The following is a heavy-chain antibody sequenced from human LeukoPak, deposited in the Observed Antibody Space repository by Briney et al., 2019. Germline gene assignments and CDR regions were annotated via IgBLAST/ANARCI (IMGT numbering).Heavy chain of an antibody. J-gene: IGHJ4*02. V-gene: IGHV4-59*08. D-gene: IGHD6-19*01. CDR3: ARRFNSVWYFDY. CDR2: IYYSGTT. Sequence: SETLSLTCSASGGSISSYYWSWIRQPPGKGLEWIGYIYYSGTTNYNPSLKSRVTISVDTSKNQFSLRLSSVTAADTAVYFCARRFNSVWYFDYWGQGTLVTVSS. CDR1: GGSISSYY.